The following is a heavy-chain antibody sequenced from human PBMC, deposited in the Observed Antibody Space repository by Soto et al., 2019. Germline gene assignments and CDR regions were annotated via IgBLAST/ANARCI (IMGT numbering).Heavy chain of an antibody. CDR3: ARRYCSSTSCYGVYYYYMDV. D-gene: IGHD2-2*01. V-gene: IGHV4-59*12. CDR2: IYYSGST. CDR1: GGSISSYY. J-gene: IGHJ6*03. Sequence: SETLSLTCTVSGGSISSYYWSWIRQPPGKGLEWIGYIYYSGSTNYNPSLKSRVTISIDTSKNQLSLKLSSVTAADTAVYYCARRYCSSTSCYGVYYYYMDVWGKGTTVTVSS.